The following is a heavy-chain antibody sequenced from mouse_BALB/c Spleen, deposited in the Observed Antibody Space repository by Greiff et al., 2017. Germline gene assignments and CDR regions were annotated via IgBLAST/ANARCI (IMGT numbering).Heavy chain of an antibody. D-gene: IGHD1-1*01. CDR3: ARDITTDYFDY. J-gene: IGHJ2*01. CDR1: GFTFTDYY. Sequence: EVQLVESGGGLVQPGGSLRLSCATSGFTFTDYYMSWVRQPPGKALEWLGFIRNKANGYTTEYSASVKGRFTISRDNSQSILYLQMNTLRAEDSATYYCARDITTDYFDYWGQGTTLTVSS. CDR2: IRNKANGYTT. V-gene: IGHV7-3*02.